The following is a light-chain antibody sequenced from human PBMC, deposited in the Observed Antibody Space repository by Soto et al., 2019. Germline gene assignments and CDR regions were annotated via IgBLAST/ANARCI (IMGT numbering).Light chain of an antibody. J-gene: IGKJ4*01. CDR1: QSISTY. CDR2: AAS. V-gene: IGKV1-39*01. Sequence: DIQMTQSPSSLSASVGDRVTITCRASQSISTYLNWYQQKPGKAPKLLIHAASSLQSGVPSRFSGSGSWTDFTLTISSLQPEDFATYYCQQSYSMPSFGGGTKVEIK. CDR3: QQSYSMPS.